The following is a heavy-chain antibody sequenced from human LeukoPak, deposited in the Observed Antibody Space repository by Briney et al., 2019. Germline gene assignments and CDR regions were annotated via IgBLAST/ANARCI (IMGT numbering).Heavy chain of an antibody. J-gene: IGHJ3*02. Sequence: KPSETLSLTCTVSGGSISSSSYYWGWIRQPPGKGLEWIGSIYYSGSTYYNPSLKSRVTISVDTSKNQFSLKLSSVTAADTAVYYCARDSRDYGDYPGAFDIWGQGTMVTVSS. CDR3: ARDSRDYGDYPGAFDI. CDR2: IYYSGST. CDR1: GGSISSSSYY. D-gene: IGHD4-17*01. V-gene: IGHV4-39*07.